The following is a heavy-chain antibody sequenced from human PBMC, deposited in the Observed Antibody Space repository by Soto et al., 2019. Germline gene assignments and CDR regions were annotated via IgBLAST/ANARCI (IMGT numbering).Heavy chain of an antibody. CDR1: GFTFSSYA. CDR2: ISGSGGST. Sequence: EVQLLESGGGLVQPGGSLRLSCAASGFTFSSYAMRWVRQAPGKGLEWVSAISGSGGSTYYEDSVKGRFTISRDNSKNTVYLQMNSLRAEDTAVYYCTRRGSGSNYDYWGQGTLVTVSS. D-gene: IGHD1-26*01. J-gene: IGHJ4*02. V-gene: IGHV3-23*01. CDR3: TRRGSGSNYDY.